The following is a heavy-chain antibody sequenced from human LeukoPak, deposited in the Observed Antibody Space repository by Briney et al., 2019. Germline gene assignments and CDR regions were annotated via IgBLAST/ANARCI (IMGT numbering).Heavy chain of an antibody. J-gene: IGHJ4*02. CDR1: GFTFDDYA. D-gene: IGHD3-10*01. Sequence: PGGSLRLSCAASGFTFDDYAMHWVRHAPGKGLEWVSGISWNSGSIGYADSVKGRFTISRDNAKNSLYLQMNSLRAEDTALYYCAKDISRTVRGVTLFDYWGQGTLVTVSS. CDR2: ISWNSGSI. CDR3: AKDISRTVRGVTLFDY. V-gene: IGHV3-9*01.